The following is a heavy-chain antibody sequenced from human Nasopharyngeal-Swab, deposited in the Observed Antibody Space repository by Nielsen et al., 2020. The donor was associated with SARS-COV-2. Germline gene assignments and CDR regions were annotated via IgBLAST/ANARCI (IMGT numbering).Heavy chain of an antibody. V-gene: IGHV3-23*01. D-gene: IGHD6-19*01. J-gene: IGHJ4*02. CDR1: GFTFSSYA. CDR2: ISGSGGST. CDR3: ASSVAGTGSVYFDY. Sequence: GESLKISCAASGFTFSSYAMHWVRQAPGKGLEWVSAISGSGGSTYYADSVKGRFTISRDNSKNTLYLQMNSLRAEDTAVYYCASSVAGTGSVYFDYWGQGTLVTVSS.